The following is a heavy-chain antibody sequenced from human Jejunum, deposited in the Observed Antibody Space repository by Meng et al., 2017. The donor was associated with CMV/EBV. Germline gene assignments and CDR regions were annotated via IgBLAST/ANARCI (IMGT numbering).Heavy chain of an antibody. CDR1: DSVARSSAA. CDR2: TYYRSKWYT. J-gene: IGHJ4*02. D-gene: IGHD5-18*01. CDR3: ARGPGYSYHDYLDY. Sequence: DSVARSSAAWNWIGQSPSRGLEWLGRTYYRSKWYTDYAVSVKSRITINADTSKNQFFLQLDSVTPEDTAVYFCARGPGYSYHDYLDYWGQGTLVTVSS. V-gene: IGHV6-1*01.